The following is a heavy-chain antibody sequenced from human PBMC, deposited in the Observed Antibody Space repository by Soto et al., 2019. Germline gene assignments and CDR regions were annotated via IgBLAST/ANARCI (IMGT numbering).Heavy chain of an antibody. Sequence: EVHLLESGGGLVHPGESLRLSCGASGFTFSTCVMTWVRQAPGKGLEWVSCITDSGSGTYYADSVKGRFTLSRDNSKNTVELQMNNLGTEDTGVYYCAKGLINGRWYAEDWGQGTLVTVSS. D-gene: IGHD6-13*01. CDR1: GFTFSTCV. J-gene: IGHJ4*02. CDR2: ITDSGSGT. V-gene: IGHV3-23*01. CDR3: AKGLINGRWYAED.